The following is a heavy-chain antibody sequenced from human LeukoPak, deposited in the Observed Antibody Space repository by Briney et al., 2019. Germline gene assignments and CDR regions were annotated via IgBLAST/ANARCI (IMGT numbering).Heavy chain of an antibody. D-gene: IGHD3-22*01. J-gene: IGHJ4*02. CDR3: ARMNTYYYDSSGYFNSRPPRRYFDY. Sequence: GGSLRLSCAASGFTFSSYSMNWVRQAPGKGLEWVSSISSSSSYIYYADSVKGRFTISRDNAKNSLYLQMNSLRAEDTAVCYCARMNTYYYDSSGYFNSRPPRRYFDYWGQGTLVTVSS. CDR2: ISSSSSYI. CDR1: GFTFSSYS. V-gene: IGHV3-21*01.